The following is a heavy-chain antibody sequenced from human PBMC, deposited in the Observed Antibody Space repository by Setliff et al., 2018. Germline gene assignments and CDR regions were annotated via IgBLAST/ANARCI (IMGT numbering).Heavy chain of an antibody. CDR3: AAAPAGSDVFDM. J-gene: IGHJ3*02. CDR1: GFTFSSYN. D-gene: IGHD6-13*01. CDR2: ISSSGSTI. V-gene: IGHV3-48*04. Sequence: GGSLRLSCAASGFTFSSYNMDWVRQAPGKGLEWVSYISSSGSTIYYADSVKGRFTISRDNAKNSLYLQMNSLRAEDTAVYYCAAAPAGSDVFDMWGQGTMVTVSS.